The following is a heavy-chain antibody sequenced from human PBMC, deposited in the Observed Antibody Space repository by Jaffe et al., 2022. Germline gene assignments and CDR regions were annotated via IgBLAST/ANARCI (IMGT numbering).Heavy chain of an antibody. V-gene: IGHV4-61*01. CDR3: ARGTAVAAHYGDYDN. J-gene: IGHJ4*02. D-gene: IGHD4-17*01. CDR2: IYNSGST. CDR1: GGSVSSGSYY. Sequence: QVQLQESGPGLVKPSETLSLTCTVSGGSVSSGSYYWSWIRQPPGKGLEWIGYIYNSGSTYYNPSLKSRLTISIDTPKNQFSLRLTSVTAADTAVYYCARGTAVAAHYGDYDNWGQGTLVTVSS.